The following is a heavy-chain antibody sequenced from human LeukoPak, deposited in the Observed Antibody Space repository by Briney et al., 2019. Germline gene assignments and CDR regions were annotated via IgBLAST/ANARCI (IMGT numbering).Heavy chain of an antibody. CDR1: GDSISSYF. CDR3: ARRALDNWYFDV. V-gene: IGHV4-59*08. J-gene: IGHJ2*01. CDR2: INYSGST. D-gene: IGHD4/OR15-4a*01. Sequence: NPSETLSLTCTVSGDSISSYFWSWMRQPPGKGLEWIAYINYSGSTNSNPSLESRVTISVDTSKDEFSLRLGSVTAADTAVYYCARRALDNWYFDVWGRGTLVTVSS.